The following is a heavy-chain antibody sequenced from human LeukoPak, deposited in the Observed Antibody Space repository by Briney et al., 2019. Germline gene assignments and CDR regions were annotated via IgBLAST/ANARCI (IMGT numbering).Heavy chain of an antibody. J-gene: IGHJ4*02. D-gene: IGHD2-15*01. CDR3: AKSVVVITFRFDD. V-gene: IGHV3-23*01. CDR2: INGGGGNT. CDR1: GFTFNSYV. Sequence: GGSLRLSCAASGFTFNSYVMSWVRQAPGKGLEWVSAINGGGGNTYYADSVKGRFTISRDNSKNMAYLQMNSLRADDTAVYYCAKSVVVITFRFDDWGQGALVTVSS.